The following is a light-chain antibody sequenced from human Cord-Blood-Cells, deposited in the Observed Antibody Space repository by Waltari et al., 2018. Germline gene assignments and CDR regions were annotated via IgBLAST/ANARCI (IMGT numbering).Light chain of an antibody. CDR1: QSVLYSSNNKNY. CDR3: QQYYRTPWT. J-gene: IGKJ1*01. CDR2: WAS. Sequence: DIVMTQSPDSLAVSLGERATINCKSSQSVLYSSNNKNYLAWYQQKPGKPPKLLMYWASTRESGFPDRFSGSGSGTDFTLTISILQAEDVAVYYCQQYYRTPWTFGQGTKVESK. V-gene: IGKV4-1*01.